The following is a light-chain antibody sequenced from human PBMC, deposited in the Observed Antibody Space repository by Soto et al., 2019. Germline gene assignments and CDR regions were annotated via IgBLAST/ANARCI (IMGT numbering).Light chain of an antibody. J-gene: IGLJ1*01. CDR2: ANN. CDR3: KSYDSSLRGV. V-gene: IGLV1-40*01. Sequence: QSVLTQPPSVSGAPGQRVTISCTGSNSDIGADYDVHWYQQLPGTAPKLVIYANNNRPSGVPDRFSASNSGTSASLAITGLQADDEADYYCKSYDSSLRGVFGTGTKVTVL. CDR1: NSDIGADYD.